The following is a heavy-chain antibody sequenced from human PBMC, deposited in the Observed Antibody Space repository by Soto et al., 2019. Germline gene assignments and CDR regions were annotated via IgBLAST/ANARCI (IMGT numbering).Heavy chain of an antibody. V-gene: IGHV3-30-3*01. CDR2: ISYDGSHK. D-gene: IGHD2-2*02. CDR3: AREEAAIFDN. Sequence: GGSLRLSCAAFRFTFSSYATHWVRQAPGKGLEWVAVISYDGSHKNHADSVKGRFTISRDNSEDTLYLQMNSLRTEDTAVYYCAREEAAIFDNWGQGTLVTVSS. J-gene: IGHJ4*02. CDR1: RFTFSSYA.